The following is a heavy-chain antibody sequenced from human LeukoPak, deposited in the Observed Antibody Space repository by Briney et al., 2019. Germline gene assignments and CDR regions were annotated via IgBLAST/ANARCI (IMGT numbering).Heavy chain of an antibody. CDR3: ARDHEYYYGSGSYYPGGCDY. CDR1: GYTFTSYY. Sequence: ASVKVSCKASGYTFTSYYMHWVRQAPGRGLEWMGIINPSGGSTSYAQKFQGRVTMTRDTSTSTVYMELSSLRSEDTAVYYCARDHEYYYGSGSYYPGGCDYWGQGTLVTVSS. V-gene: IGHV1-46*01. J-gene: IGHJ4*02. D-gene: IGHD3-10*01. CDR2: INPSGGST.